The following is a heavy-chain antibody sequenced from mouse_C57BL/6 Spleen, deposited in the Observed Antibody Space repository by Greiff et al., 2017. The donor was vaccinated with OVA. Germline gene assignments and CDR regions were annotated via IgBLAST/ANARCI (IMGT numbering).Heavy chain of an antibody. Sequence: EVQLHQSGPGLVKPSQSLSLTCSVTGYSITSGYYWNWIRQFPGNKLEWMGYISYDGSNNYNPSLKNRISITRDTSKNQFFLKLNSVTTEDTATYYCARGGDYDEFAYWGQGTLVTVSA. D-gene: IGHD2-4*01. V-gene: IGHV3-6*01. J-gene: IGHJ3*01. CDR2: ISYDGSN. CDR3: ARGGDYDEFAY. CDR1: GYSITSGYY.